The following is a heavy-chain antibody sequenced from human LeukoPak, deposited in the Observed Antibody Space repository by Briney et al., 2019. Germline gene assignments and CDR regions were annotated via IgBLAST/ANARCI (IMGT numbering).Heavy chain of an antibody. Sequence: PGGSLRLSCAASGFTFSSHAMSWVRRAPGKGLERVSLISGSGDTTSYADPVKGRFTISRDNSKNTLFLQMNSLRAEDTAVYFRARSDCNSIHCYVRDYWGQGTLVTVSS. CDR1: GFTFSSHA. CDR3: ARSDCNSIHCYVRDY. J-gene: IGHJ4*02. CDR2: ISGSGDTT. V-gene: IGHV3-23*01. D-gene: IGHD2/OR15-2a*01.